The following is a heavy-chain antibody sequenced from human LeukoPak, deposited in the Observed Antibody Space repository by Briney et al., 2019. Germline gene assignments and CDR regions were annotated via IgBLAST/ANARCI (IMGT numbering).Heavy chain of an antibody. Sequence: GGSLRLSCAASGFTFSNAWMSWVRQAPGKGLEWVGRIKSKTDGGTTDYAAPVKGRFTISRDDSKNTLYLQMNSLKTEDTAMYYCTTIYCSNTSCYRRYSSSWPFDYWGQGTLVTVSS. CDR2: IKSKTDGGTT. V-gene: IGHV3-15*01. D-gene: IGHD2-2*01. J-gene: IGHJ4*02. CDR3: TTIYCSNTSCYRRYSSSWPFDY. CDR1: GFTFSNAW.